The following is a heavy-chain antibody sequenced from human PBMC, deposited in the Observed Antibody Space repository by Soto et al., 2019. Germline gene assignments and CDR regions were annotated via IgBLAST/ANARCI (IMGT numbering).Heavy chain of an antibody. CDR3: AKDWQLLWFGEL. J-gene: IGHJ4*02. CDR1: GFTFSSYA. Sequence: EVQLLESGGGLVQPGGSLRLSCAASGFTFSSYAMSWVRQAPGKGLEWVSAISGSGGSTYYADSVKGRFTISRDNSKNTLYLQINSLRAEDTAVYYCAKDWQLLWFGELRGQGTLVTVSS. D-gene: IGHD3-10*01. CDR2: ISGSGGST. V-gene: IGHV3-23*01.